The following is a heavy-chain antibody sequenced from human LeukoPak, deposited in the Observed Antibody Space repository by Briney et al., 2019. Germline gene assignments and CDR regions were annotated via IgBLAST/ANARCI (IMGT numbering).Heavy chain of an antibody. Sequence: GGSLRLSCAASGFTFSSYGMPWVRQAPGKGLEWVAVIWYDGSNKYYADSVKGRFTISRDNSKDTLYLQMNSLRAEDTAVYYCARARSPYYYDSSGAFDIWGQGTMVTVSS. J-gene: IGHJ3*02. CDR3: ARARSPYYYDSSGAFDI. D-gene: IGHD3-22*01. V-gene: IGHV3-33*01. CDR1: GFTFSSYG. CDR2: IWYDGSNK.